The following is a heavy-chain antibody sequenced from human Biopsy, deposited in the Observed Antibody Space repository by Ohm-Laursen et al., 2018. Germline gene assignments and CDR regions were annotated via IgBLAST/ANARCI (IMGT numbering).Heavy chain of an antibody. V-gene: IGHV4-4*07. J-gene: IGHJ3*02. Sequence: SDTLSLTCIVSGGFISTYYWNWIRQPAGKALEWIGRIYNTGSTNYNPSLQSRVTMSVDTSKNQFSLKMSSVTAADTAVYYCARDLPYYENSGYGAFDMWGQGTMVTVSS. CDR1: GGFISTYY. CDR2: IYNTGST. CDR3: ARDLPYYENSGYGAFDM. D-gene: IGHD3-22*01.